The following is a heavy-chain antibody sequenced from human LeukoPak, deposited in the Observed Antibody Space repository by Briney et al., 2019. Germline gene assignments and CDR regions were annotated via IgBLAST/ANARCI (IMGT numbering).Heavy chain of an antibody. Sequence: GGSLRLSCVASGFTFSNYNMNWVRQAPGKGLEWVSVISGTSTYTSFADSVKGRFTISRDNAKNSLYLQMNSLRVEDTAMYYCARDTGYSSSRYRGDWFDPWGQGTLVTVSS. CDR2: ISGTSTYT. CDR1: GFTFSNYN. J-gene: IGHJ5*02. CDR3: ARDTGYSSSRYRGDWFDP. D-gene: IGHD6-13*01. V-gene: IGHV3-21*01.